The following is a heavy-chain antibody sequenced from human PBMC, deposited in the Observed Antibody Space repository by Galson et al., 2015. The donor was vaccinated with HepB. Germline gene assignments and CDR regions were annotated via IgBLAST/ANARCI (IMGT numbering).Heavy chain of an antibody. J-gene: IGHJ4*02. V-gene: IGHV1-69*02. CDR2: IIPILGIA. D-gene: IGHD3-9*01. Sequence: SVKVSCKASGGTFSSYTISWVRQAPGQGLEWMGRIIPILGIANYAQKFQGRVTITADKSTSTAYMELSSLRSEDTAVYYCASSYDILTGYYKGYFDYWGQGTLVTVSS. CDR3: ASSYDILTGYYKGYFDY. CDR1: GGTFSSYT.